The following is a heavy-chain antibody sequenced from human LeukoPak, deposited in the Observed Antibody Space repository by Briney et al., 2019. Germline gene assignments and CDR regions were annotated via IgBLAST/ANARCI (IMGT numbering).Heavy chain of an antibody. CDR2: IYPLDSDV. CDR3: ARARRSSTPEVGDVFKTWYFFEY. D-gene: IGHD6-13*01. Sequence: GESLKISCQASGYTFSSYWIAWVRQMPGKGLECMGLIYPLDSDVRYSPALQGQVTTSADKSTSTAYLQWSSLKASDTAMYYCARARRSSTPEVGDVFKTWYFFEYWGQGALVTVSS. CDR1: GYTFSSYW. V-gene: IGHV5-51*01. J-gene: IGHJ4*02.